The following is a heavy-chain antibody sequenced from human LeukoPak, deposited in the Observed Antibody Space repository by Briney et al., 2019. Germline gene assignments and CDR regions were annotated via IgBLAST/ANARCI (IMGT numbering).Heavy chain of an antibody. J-gene: IGHJ4*02. D-gene: IGHD3-10*01. CDR1: GFTFSSYA. Sequence: VGSLRLSCGASGFTFSSYAMSWVRQAPGKGLEWVSAISGSGGSTYYADSVKGRFTISRDNSKNTLYLQMNSLRAEDTAVYYCAKVVRGVIPPYFDCWGQGTLVTVSS. CDR2: ISGSGGST. V-gene: IGHV3-23*01. CDR3: AKVVRGVIPPYFDC.